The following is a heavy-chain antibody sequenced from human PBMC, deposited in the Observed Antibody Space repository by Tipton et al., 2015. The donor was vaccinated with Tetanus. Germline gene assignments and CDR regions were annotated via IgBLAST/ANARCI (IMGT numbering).Heavy chain of an antibody. J-gene: IGHJ4*02. Sequence: TLSLTCTVSGGSISSYYWSWIRQPPGKGLEWIGYIYYSGGTNYNPSLKSRVTILVDTSKNQFSLKLSSVTAADTAVYYCARVRRGATTDLDYWGQGALVTVSS. D-gene: IGHD5-12*01. CDR3: ARVRRGATTDLDY. V-gene: IGHV4-59*08. CDR1: GGSISSYY. CDR2: IYYSGGT.